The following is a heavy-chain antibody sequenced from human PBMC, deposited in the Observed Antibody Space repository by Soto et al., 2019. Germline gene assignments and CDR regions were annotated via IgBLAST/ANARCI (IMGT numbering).Heavy chain of an antibody. D-gene: IGHD3-10*01. Sequence: QVQLVQSGAEVKKPGASVKVSCKASGYTFTSYGISWVRQAPGQGLEWMGWISAYNGNTNYAQKLQGRVTMTTDTSTSTAYMELRSLRSDDTAVYYCARDLKKAYYGSGCHYYYYYGMDVWGQGTTVTVSS. CDR3: ARDLKKAYYGSGCHYYYYYGMDV. CDR1: GYTFTSYG. J-gene: IGHJ6*02. CDR2: ISAYNGNT. V-gene: IGHV1-18*01.